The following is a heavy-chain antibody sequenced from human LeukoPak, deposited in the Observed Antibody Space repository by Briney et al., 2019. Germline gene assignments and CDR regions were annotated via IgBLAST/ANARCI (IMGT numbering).Heavy chain of an antibody. J-gene: IGHJ5*02. CDR1: GGSISSYY. D-gene: IGHD3-22*01. CDR3: ASSGYTNNWFDP. CDR2: IYTSGST. V-gene: IGHV4-4*09. Sequence: SETLSLACTVSGGSISSYYWSWIRQHPGKGLEWFGYIYTSGSTNYNPSLKSRVTISVDTSKNQFSLKLSSVTAADTVVYYCASSGYTNNWFDPWGQGTLVTVSS.